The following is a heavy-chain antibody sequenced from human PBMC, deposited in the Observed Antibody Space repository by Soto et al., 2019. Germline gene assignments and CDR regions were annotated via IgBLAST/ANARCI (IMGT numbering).Heavy chain of an antibody. V-gene: IGHV3-48*02. CDR3: ARVIGIYDMSGYYYYFRFDGLEV. J-gene: IGHJ6*02. D-gene: IGHD3-22*01. Sequence: PGASLRLSCAASGFTFTSYSLTCLRRAPGKGLEWVSYISESSSSIYYADSVNGRFTVSRDNAKDSLYLQMNSLSDEDTAVYYCARVIGIYDMSGYYYYFRFDGLEVWGQGTTVTVSS. CDR2: ISESSSSI. CDR1: GFTFTSYS.